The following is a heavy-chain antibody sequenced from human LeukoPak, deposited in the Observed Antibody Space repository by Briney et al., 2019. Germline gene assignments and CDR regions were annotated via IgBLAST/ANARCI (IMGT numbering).Heavy chain of an antibody. CDR1: GYTFTSYG. Sequence: ASVKVSCKASGYTFTSYGISWVRQAPGQGLEWMGWISAYNGNTNYAQKLQGRDTMTTDTSTSTAYMELRSLRSDDTAVYYCARAVMDYGDYEGGYWGQGTLVTVSS. D-gene: IGHD4-17*01. V-gene: IGHV1-18*01. J-gene: IGHJ4*02. CDR3: ARAVMDYGDYEGGY. CDR2: ISAYNGNT.